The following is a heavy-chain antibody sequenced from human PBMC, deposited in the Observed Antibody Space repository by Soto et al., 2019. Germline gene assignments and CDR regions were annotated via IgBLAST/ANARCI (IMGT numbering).Heavy chain of an antibody. J-gene: IGHJ3*02. CDR3: AKDLGALKLIVAFDI. D-gene: IGHD3-10*01. V-gene: IGHV3-30*18. CDR1: GFTFSSYG. Sequence: QVQLVESGGGVVQPGRSLRLSCAASGFTFSSYGMHWVRQAPGKGLEWVAVISYDGSNKYYADSVKGRFTISRDNSKNTLYLQMNSLRAEDTVVYYCAKDLGALKLIVAFDIWCQGTMVTVSS. CDR2: ISYDGSNK.